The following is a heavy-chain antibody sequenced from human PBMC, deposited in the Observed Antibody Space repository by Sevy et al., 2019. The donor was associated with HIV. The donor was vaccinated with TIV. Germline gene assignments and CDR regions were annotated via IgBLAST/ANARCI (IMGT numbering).Heavy chain of an antibody. Sequence: GGSLRLSCGASGFNIGPYTMHWVRQAPGKGLEWVTSISNDGNKKDYADSVKGRFIISRDNPKNTMYLQMNSLRPQETAVYYCAKEGYYYDSRGHDWFDPWGQGTQVTVSS. CDR2: ISNDGNKK. CDR3: AKEGYYYDSRGHDWFDP. CDR1: GFNIGPYT. J-gene: IGHJ5*02. V-gene: IGHV3-30*18. D-gene: IGHD3-22*01.